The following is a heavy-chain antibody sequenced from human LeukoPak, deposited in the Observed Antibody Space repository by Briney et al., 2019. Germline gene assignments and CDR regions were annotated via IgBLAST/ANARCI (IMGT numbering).Heavy chain of an antibody. D-gene: IGHD7-27*01. CDR2: IGPNSGGT. V-gene: IGHV1-2*02. CDR3: ARDENWGPDY. Sequence: RASVKVSCKASGYTFTGHYMHWIRQAPGQGLEWMGWIGPNSGGTHFAQKFQGRLTISRDTSISTAYMELSRLSSDDTAIYYCARDENWGPDYWGQGTLVTVSS. CDR1: GYTFTGHY. J-gene: IGHJ4*02.